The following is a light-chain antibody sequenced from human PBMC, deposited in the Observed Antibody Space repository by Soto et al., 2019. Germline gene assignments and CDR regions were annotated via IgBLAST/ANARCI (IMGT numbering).Light chain of an antibody. J-gene: IGKJ4*01. Sequence: ENVLTPSPGTLSLSPGERATLSCRASQSVSSYLAWYQQKPGQAPRLLIYDASNRATGIPARFSGSGSGTDFTLTISSLEPEDFAVYYCQQRSNWPLTFGGGTKVDIK. CDR3: QQRSNWPLT. CDR1: QSVSSY. V-gene: IGKV3-11*01. CDR2: DAS.